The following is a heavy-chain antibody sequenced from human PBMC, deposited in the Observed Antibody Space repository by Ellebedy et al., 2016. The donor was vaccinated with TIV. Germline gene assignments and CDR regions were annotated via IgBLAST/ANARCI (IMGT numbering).Heavy chain of an antibody. V-gene: IGHV1-18*01. D-gene: IGHD3-10*01. CDR1: GYSLTELS. Sequence: AASVKVSCKVSGYSLTELSMHWVRQAPGQGLEWMGWISAYNGNTHYAQKLQGRVTMTTDTSPSTAYMELRSLRSDDTAVFYCARDKDAYYASGRAARYYYGMDVWGQGTTVTVSS. J-gene: IGHJ6*02. CDR3: ARDKDAYYASGRAARYYYGMDV. CDR2: ISAYNGNT.